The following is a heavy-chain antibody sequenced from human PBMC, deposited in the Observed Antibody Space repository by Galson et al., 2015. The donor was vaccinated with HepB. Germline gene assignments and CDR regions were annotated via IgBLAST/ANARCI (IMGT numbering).Heavy chain of an antibody. CDR2: IRSKAYGGTT. CDR3: TGDRKGGYGPFDY. Sequence: SLRLSCAASGFTFGDYTMSRFRQAPGKGLEWVGSIRSKAYGGTTEYVASVKRRFTISRHDSKSIAYLQISSLKTEDTAVYYCTGDRKGGYGPFDYWGQGTLVTVSS. D-gene: IGHD5-12*01. V-gene: IGHV3-49*03. CDR1: GFTFGDYT. J-gene: IGHJ4*02.